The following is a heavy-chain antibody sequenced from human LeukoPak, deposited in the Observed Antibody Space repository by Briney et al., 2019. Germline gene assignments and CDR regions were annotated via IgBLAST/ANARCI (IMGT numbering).Heavy chain of an antibody. V-gene: IGHV3-23*01. CDR3: AKVRLQWDAFDI. D-gene: IGHD4-11*01. CDR1: GFAFSRNW. J-gene: IGHJ3*02. Sequence: PGGSLRLSCAASGFAFSRNWMHWVRQAPGKGLEWVSAISGSGGSTYYADSVKGRFTISRDNSKNTLYLQMNSLRAEDTAVYYCAKVRLQWDAFDIWGQGTMVTVSS. CDR2: ISGSGGST.